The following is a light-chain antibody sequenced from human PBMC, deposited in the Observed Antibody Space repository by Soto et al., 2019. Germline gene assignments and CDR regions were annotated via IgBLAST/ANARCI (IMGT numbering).Light chain of an antibody. J-gene: IGLJ3*02. CDR2: SND. Sequence: QSVLTQPPSASGTPGQRVTISCSGSSANIGSNTVNWYQQLPGTAPKLLIYSNDQRPSGVPDRFSGSKSGTSASLAIGGLQSEDEADYSCSAWDDSLNGWVFGGGTKLTVL. CDR1: SANIGSNT. CDR3: SAWDDSLNGWV. V-gene: IGLV1-44*01.